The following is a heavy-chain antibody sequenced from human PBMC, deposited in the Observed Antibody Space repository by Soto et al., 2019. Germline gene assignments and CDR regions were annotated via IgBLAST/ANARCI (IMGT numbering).Heavy chain of an antibody. CDR3: AKDGGDCSGGNCYYFDY. V-gene: IGHV3-23*01. CDR1: GFTFSSYA. D-gene: IGHD2-15*01. Sequence: GGSLRHFCGASGFTFSSYAMRWFRRPPGKGLEWVSSISGSGGSTYYADSVKGRFTISRDNSKNKNTFFLEMNSLRAEDTALYHCAKDGGDCSGGNCYYFDYCGQGT. J-gene: IGHJ4*02. CDR2: ISGSGGST.